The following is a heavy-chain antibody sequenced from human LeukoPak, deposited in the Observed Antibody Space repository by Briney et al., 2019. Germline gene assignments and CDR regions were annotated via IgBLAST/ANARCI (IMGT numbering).Heavy chain of an antibody. J-gene: IGHJ4*02. Sequence: GGSLRLSCAASGFTFSTYAMSWVRQAPGKGLEWVSGISGSGGSTYYADSVKGRFTISRDNSKNTLYLQMNSLRAEDTAVYYCAKLAGDTVILAGDYWGQGTLVTVSS. V-gene: IGHV3-23*01. CDR1: GFTFSTYA. D-gene: IGHD3-16*01. CDR3: AKLAGDTVILAGDY. CDR2: ISGSGGST.